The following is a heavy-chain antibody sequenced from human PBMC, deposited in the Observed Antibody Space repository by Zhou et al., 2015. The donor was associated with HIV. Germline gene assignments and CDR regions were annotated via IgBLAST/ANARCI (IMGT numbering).Heavy chain of an antibody. CDR3: AREPGYCANGRCSNWFGP. CDR1: GFTFSNYW. Sequence: EMQLVESGGGLVQPGGSLRLSCAASGFTFSNYWMAWVRQAPGKGLEWVANIHPDGSEKNYADSVRGRFTTSRDNAKNSLDLQMSSLRVEDTAVYFCAREPGYCANGRCSNWFGPWGQGTLVTVSS. CDR2: IHPDGSEK. J-gene: IGHJ5*02. D-gene: IGHD2-8*01. V-gene: IGHV3-7*01.